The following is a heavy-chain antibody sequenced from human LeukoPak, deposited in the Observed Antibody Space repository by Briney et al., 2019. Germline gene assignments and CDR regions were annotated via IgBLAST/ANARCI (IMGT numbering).Heavy chain of an antibody. CDR1: GYTFTGYY. D-gene: IGHD7-27*01. J-gene: IGHJ4*02. Sequence: ASVKVSCKASGYTFTGYYMHWVRQAPGQGLEWMGRINPNNGATNYEQKLQGRVTITGDTSISTAYMELSSLRSDDTAVYYCARGPPNWGYDYWGPGTLVTVSS. CDR3: ARGPPNWGYDY. V-gene: IGHV1-2*06. CDR2: INPNNGAT.